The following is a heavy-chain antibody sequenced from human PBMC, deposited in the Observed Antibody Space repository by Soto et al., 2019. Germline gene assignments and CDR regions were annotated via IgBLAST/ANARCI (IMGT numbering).Heavy chain of an antibody. Sequence: ETLSLTCTVSGGSISSYYWSWIRQPPGKGLEWIGYMYYSGSTNYNPSLKSRVTISVDTSKNQFSLKLSSVTAADTAVYYCGGKNYDSSGYFDYWGQGTLVTVSS. V-gene: IGHV4-59*01. CDR1: GGSISSYY. D-gene: IGHD3-22*01. CDR3: GGKNYDSSGYFDY. J-gene: IGHJ4*02. CDR2: MYYSGST.